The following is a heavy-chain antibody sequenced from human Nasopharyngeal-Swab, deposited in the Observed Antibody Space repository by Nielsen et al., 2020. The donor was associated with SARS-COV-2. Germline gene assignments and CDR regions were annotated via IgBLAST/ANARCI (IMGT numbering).Heavy chain of an antibody. CDR3: ATIFGVPY. CDR2: INSDGSST. CDR1: GFTFSSYW. V-gene: IGHV3-74*01. Sequence: GESLKISCAASGFTFSSYWMHWVRQAPGKGLVWVSRINSDGSSTSYADSVKGRFIISRDNAKNTLYLQMNSLRAEDTAVYYCATIFGVPYWGQGTLVTVSS. J-gene: IGHJ4*02. D-gene: IGHD3-3*01.